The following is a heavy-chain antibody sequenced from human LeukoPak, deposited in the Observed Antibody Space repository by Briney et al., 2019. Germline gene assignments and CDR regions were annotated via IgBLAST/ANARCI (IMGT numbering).Heavy chain of an antibody. Sequence: SETLSLTCTVSGGSISSSSYYWGWIRQPPGKGLEWIGSIYYSGSTYYNPSLKSRVTISVDTSKNQFSLKLSSVTAADTAVYYCARDQYYYDSSGYSTLDYWGQGTLVTVSS. V-gene: IGHV4-39*07. J-gene: IGHJ4*02. CDR3: ARDQYYYDSSGYSTLDY. CDR1: GGSISSSSYY. CDR2: IYYSGST. D-gene: IGHD3-22*01.